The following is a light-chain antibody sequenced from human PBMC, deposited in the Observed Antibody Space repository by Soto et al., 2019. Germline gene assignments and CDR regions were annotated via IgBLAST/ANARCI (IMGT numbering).Light chain of an antibody. Sequence: EIVLTQSPGTLSLSPGDRATLSCRASQSVAANYSAWFQQKPGQAPRLLIYGASNRATGIPDRFSGSGSGTDFTLTISRLDPEDFAVFYCQHYDSLPITFGQGTRLETK. CDR2: GAS. J-gene: IGKJ5*01. CDR1: QSVAANY. CDR3: QHYDSLPIT. V-gene: IGKV3-20*01.